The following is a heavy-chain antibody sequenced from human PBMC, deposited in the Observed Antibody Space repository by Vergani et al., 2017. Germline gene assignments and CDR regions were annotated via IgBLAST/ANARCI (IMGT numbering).Heavy chain of an antibody. CDR3: ARGPKRGYCSSTSCYHCWFDP. D-gene: IGHD2-2*01. Sequence: QVQLQQWGAGLLKPSETLSLTCAVYGGSFSGYYWSWIRQPPGKGLEWIGEINHSGSTNYNPSLKSRVTISVDTSKNQFSLKLSSVTAADTAVYYCARGPKRGYCSSTSCYHCWFDPWGQGTLVTVSS. CDR2: INHSGST. CDR1: GGSFSGYY. V-gene: IGHV4-34*01. J-gene: IGHJ5*02.